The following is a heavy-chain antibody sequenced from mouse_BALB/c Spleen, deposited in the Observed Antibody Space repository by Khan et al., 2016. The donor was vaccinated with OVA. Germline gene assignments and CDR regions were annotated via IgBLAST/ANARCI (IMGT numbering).Heavy chain of an antibody. CDR3: ARVGYIGTMDY. D-gene: IGHD2-14*01. Sequence: LKESGETVKISCKASGYTFTNYGMNWVKQAPGKGLKWMGWINTYTGEPTYADDFKGRFAFSLETSASTAYLQINNLKNEDTATYFCARVGYIGTMDYWGQGTSVTVSS. CDR1: GYTFTNYG. V-gene: IGHV9-3-1*01. J-gene: IGHJ4*01. CDR2: INTYTGEP.